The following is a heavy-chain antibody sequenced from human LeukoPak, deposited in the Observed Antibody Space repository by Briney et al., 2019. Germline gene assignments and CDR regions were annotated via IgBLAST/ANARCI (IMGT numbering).Heavy chain of an antibody. Sequence: SVKVSCKASGGTFSSYAISWVRQAPGQGLEWMGGIIPIFGTANYAQKFQGRVTITADESTSTAYMELSSLRSEDTAVYYCATSFGIVGAISAFDIWGQGTMVTVSS. CDR2: IIPIFGTA. CDR3: ATSFGIVGAISAFDI. J-gene: IGHJ3*02. V-gene: IGHV1-69*01. CDR1: GGTFSSYA. D-gene: IGHD1-26*01.